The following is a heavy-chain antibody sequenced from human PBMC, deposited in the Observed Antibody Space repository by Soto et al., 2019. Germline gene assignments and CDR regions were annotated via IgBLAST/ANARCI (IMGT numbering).Heavy chain of an antibody. CDR1: GGSINSYW. D-gene: IGHD3-10*01. CDR3: ARDIGSYAYGEGY. CDR2: VYSSGTT. Sequence: LSLTCSVSGGSINSYWWSWIRQPAGKGLEWIGRVYSSGTTDYNPSLNSRATLSVETSKNQFSLKLSSVTAADTAVYYCARDIGSYAYGEGYWGQGIQVTVSS. V-gene: IGHV4-4*07. J-gene: IGHJ4*02.